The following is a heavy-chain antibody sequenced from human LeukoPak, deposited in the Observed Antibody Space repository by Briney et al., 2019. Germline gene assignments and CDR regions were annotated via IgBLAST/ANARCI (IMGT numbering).Heavy chain of an antibody. D-gene: IGHD6-19*01. CDR3: ARSRSTWIAVAGLFGY. CDR1: GGSFSSGSYY. J-gene: IGHJ4*02. CDR2: IYRSGST. Sequence: SETLSLTCTVSGGSFSSGSYYWSWIRQPAGKGLEWIGRIYRSGSTYYNPSLKSRVTISVDTSKNQFSLKLSSVTAADTAVYYCARSRSTWIAVAGLFGYWGQGTLVTVSS. V-gene: IGHV4-61*02.